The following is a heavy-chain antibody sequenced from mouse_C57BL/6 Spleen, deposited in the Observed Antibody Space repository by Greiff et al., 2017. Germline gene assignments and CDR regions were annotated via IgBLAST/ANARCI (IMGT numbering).Heavy chain of an antibody. V-gene: IGHV1-69*01. D-gene: IGHD1-1*01. Sequence: QVQLQQPGAELVMPGASVKLSCKASGYTFTSYWMHWVKQRPGQGLEWIGEIDPSDSYTNYNEKFKGKSTLTVDKSSSTAYMQLSSLTSEDSASYYCSRGDYGSSYWDFDVWGTGTTVTVSS. CDR1: GYTFTSYW. CDR2: IDPSDSYT. J-gene: IGHJ1*03. CDR3: SRGDYGSSYWDFDV.